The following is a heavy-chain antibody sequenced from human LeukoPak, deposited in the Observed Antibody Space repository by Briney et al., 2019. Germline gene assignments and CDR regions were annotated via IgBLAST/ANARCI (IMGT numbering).Heavy chain of an antibody. CDR1: GFTFDDYA. CDR2: ISWNSGSI. D-gene: IGHD3-16*02. J-gene: IGHJ4*02. Sequence: GGSLRLSCAASGFTFDDYAMHWVRQAPGKGLEWVSGISWNSGSIGYADSVKGRFTISRDNAKSSLYLQMTSLRAEDTAVYYCARDRGRGDYVWGTYRYTYYFDYWGQGTLVTVSS. V-gene: IGHV3-9*01. CDR3: ARDRGRGDYVWGTYRYTYYFDY.